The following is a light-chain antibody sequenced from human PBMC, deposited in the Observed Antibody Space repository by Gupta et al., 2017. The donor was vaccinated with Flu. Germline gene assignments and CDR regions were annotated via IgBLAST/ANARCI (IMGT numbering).Light chain of an antibody. Sequence: IVMTQSPDSLALSLGERATINCKSSQSVFYTSNNKNYLAWYQQKPGQPPRLLIYWASTRQSGVPDRFSGSGSRTDFSLTINSLQAEDVAVYYCQQYYSPPWTFGRGTRVEI. CDR2: WAS. J-gene: IGKJ1*01. CDR1: QSVFYTSNNKNY. V-gene: IGKV4-1*01. CDR3: QQYYSPPWT.